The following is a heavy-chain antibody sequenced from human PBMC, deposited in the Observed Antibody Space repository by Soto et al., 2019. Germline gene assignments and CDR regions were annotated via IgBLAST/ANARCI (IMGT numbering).Heavy chain of an antibody. CDR1: CGSFSGYY. V-gene: IGHV4-34*01. CDR2: INHSGST. Sequence: SETLSLTCAFYCGSFSGYYWSWIRQPPGKGLEWIGEINHSGSTNYNPSLKSRVTISVDTSKNQFSLKLSSVTAADTAVYYCARGRYNWNYWGQGTLVTVSS. CDR3: ARGRYNWNY. D-gene: IGHD1-20*01. J-gene: IGHJ4*02.